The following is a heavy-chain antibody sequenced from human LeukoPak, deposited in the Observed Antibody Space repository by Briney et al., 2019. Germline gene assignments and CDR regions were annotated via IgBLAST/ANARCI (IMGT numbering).Heavy chain of an antibody. V-gene: IGHV1-46*01. J-gene: IGHJ4*02. CDR1: GYTFTGYY. CDR2: INPSGGST. D-gene: IGHD6-19*01. CDR3: ARDGQWLVRGVFDY. Sequence: ASVKVSCKASGYTFTGYYMHWVRQAPGQGLEWMGWINPSGGSTSYAQKFQGRVTMTRDMSTSTVYMELSSLRSEDTAVYYCARDGQWLVRGVFDYWGQGTLVTVSS.